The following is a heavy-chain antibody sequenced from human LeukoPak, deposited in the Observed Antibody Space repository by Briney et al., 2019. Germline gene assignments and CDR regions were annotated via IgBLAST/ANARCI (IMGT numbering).Heavy chain of an antibody. J-gene: IGHJ4*02. CDR3: ARVTTGGYYNC. V-gene: IGHV4-61*02. D-gene: IGHD3-22*01. CDR2: IYTSGST. CDR1: GGSISSGSYY. Sequence: SQTLSLTCTVSGGSISSGSYYWSWIRQPAGRGLEWIGRIYTSGSTNYNPSLKSRVTISVDTSKNQFSLKLSSVTAADTAVYYCARVTTGGYYNCWGQGTLVTVSS.